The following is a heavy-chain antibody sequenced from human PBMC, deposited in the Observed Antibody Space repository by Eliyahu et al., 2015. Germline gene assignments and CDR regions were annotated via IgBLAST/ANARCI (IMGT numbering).Heavy chain of an antibody. Sequence: QVQLQESGPGLVKPSGTLSLTXXVSGXXXAGINWWTWVRQSPGRGLEWIGDIYHSGATNYNPSLESRLTISLDKSLNHFTLTLTSVTAADTALYYCARAPPSSNYYGLDVWGQGTTVNVSS. J-gene: IGHJ6*02. V-gene: IGHV4-4*02. CDR3: ARAPPSSNYYGLDV. CDR2: IYHSGAT. CDR1: GXXXAGINW.